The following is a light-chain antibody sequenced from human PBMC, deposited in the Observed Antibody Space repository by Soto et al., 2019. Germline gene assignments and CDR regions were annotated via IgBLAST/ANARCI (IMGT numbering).Light chain of an antibody. CDR3: QQFNAVPT. V-gene: IGKV1-27*01. CDR2: AAS. Sequence: DIQMTQSPSSLSASVGDRVTITCRASQAINNYLAWYQQKPGKVPTLLISAASTLQSGVPSRFSGSGSGTDFTLTISSLQPEDVATYYWQQFNAVPTFGGGTKVEI. J-gene: IGKJ4*01. CDR1: QAINNY.